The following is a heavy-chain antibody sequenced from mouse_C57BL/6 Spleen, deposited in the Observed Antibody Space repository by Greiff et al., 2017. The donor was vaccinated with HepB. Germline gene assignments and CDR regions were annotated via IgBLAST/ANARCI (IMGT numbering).Heavy chain of an antibody. J-gene: IGHJ3*01. CDR2: INYDGSST. CDR1: GFTFSDYY. D-gene: IGHD2-4*01. Sequence: EVQLMESEGGLVQPGSSMKLSCTASGFTFSDYYMAWVRQVPEKGLEWVANINYDGSSTYYLDSLKSRFIISRDNEKNILYLQMSSLKSEDTATYYCARGDYDKGFAYWGQGTLVTVSA. CDR3: ARGDYDKGFAY. V-gene: IGHV5-16*01.